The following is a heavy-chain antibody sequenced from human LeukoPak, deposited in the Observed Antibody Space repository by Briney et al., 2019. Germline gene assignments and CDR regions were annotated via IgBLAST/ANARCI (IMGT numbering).Heavy chain of an antibody. J-gene: IGHJ1*01. D-gene: IGHD3-22*01. V-gene: IGHV3-74*01. Sequence: GGSLRLSCAASGFTFSSYWMHWVRQAPEKGLVWVSRIKSDGSTRYADSVKGRFTVSRDNAKNTVSLQMNSLRAEDTGVYYCARAPSEIGGYYPEYIRHWGQGTLVIVSS. CDR2: IKSDGST. CDR3: ARAPSEIGGYYPEYIRH. CDR1: GFTFSSYW.